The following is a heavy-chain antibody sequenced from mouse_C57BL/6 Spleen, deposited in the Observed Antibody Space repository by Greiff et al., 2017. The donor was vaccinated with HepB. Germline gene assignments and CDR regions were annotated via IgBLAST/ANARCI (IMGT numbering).Heavy chain of an antibody. V-gene: IGHV1-72*01. CDR1: GYTFTSYW. J-gene: IGHJ4*01. Sequence: QVQLQQPGAELVKPGASVKLSCKASGYTFTSYWMHWVKQRPGRGLEWIGRIDPNSGGTKYNEKFKSKATMTVDQPSSTAYMQLISLTSEDSAVYYCARWPSWDDYAMDYWGQGTSVTVSS. CDR2: IDPNSGGT. CDR3: ARWPSWDDYAMDY. D-gene: IGHD4-1*01.